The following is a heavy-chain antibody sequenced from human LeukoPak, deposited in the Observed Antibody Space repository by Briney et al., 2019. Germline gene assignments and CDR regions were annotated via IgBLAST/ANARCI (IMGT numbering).Heavy chain of an antibody. CDR3: ARGVDRGVPIDY. Sequence: PSETLSLTCTVSGGSISSYYWSWIRQPPGKGLEWIGYIYYSGSTNYNPSLKSRVTISVDTSKNQFSLKLSSVTAADTAVYYCARGVDRGVPIDYWGQGTLVTVSS. J-gene: IGHJ4*02. CDR1: GGSISSYY. CDR2: IYYSGST. V-gene: IGHV4-59*01. D-gene: IGHD3-10*01.